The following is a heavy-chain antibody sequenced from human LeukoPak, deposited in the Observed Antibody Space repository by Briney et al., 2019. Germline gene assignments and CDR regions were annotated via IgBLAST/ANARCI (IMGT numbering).Heavy chain of an antibody. V-gene: IGHV4-59*01. D-gene: IGHD6-19*01. Sequence: PSETLSLTRTVSGGSISSYYWSWIRQPPGKGLEWIGYIYYSGSTNYNPSLKSRVTISVDTSKNQFSLKLSSVTAADTAVYYCARGNGEVAGDAFDIWGQGTMVTVSS. CDR3: ARGNGEVAGDAFDI. CDR2: IYYSGST. J-gene: IGHJ3*02. CDR1: GGSISSYY.